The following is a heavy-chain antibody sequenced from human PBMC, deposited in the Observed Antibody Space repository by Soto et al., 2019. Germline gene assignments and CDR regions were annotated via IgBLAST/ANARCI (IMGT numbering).Heavy chain of an antibody. Sequence: GPPVKVSCKASGYTFTSYGISWVRQAPGQGLEWMGWISAYNGNTNYAQKLQGRVTMTTDTSTSTAYMELRSLRSDDTAVYYCARYSGYDSPDAFDIRGQGTMVTVSS. CDR3: ARYSGYDSPDAFDI. J-gene: IGHJ3*02. CDR1: GYTFTSYG. V-gene: IGHV1-18*01. CDR2: ISAYNGNT. D-gene: IGHD5-12*01.